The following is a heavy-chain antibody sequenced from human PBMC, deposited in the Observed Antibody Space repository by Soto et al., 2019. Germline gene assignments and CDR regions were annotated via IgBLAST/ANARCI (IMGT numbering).Heavy chain of an antibody. J-gene: IGHJ4*02. CDR2: IKSKTDGGTT. CDR1: GFTFSNAW. V-gene: IGHV3-15*01. D-gene: IGHD6-13*01. CDR3: TTDSEAAGAPAFDY. Sequence: LRLSCAASGFTFSNAWMSWVRQAPGKGLEWVGRIKSKTDGGTTDYAAPVKGRFTISRDDSKNTLYLQMNSLKTEDTAVYYCTTDSEAAGAPAFDYWGQGTLVTVSS.